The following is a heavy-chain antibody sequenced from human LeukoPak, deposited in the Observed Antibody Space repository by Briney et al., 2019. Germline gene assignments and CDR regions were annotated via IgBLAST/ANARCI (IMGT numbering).Heavy chain of an antibody. J-gene: IGHJ4*02. CDR1: GFTFSSYG. D-gene: IGHD5-24*01. CDR2: IRYDGSNK. CDR3: ACNRWLQSPFDY. V-gene: IGHV3-30*02. Sequence: PGGSLRLSCAASGFTFSSYGMHWVRQAPGKGLEWVAFIRYDGSNKYYADSVKGRFTISRDNAKNSLYLQMNSLRAEDTAVYYCACNRWLQSPFDYWGQGTLVTVSS.